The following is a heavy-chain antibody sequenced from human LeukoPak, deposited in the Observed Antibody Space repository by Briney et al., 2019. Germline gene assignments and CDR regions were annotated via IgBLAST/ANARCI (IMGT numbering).Heavy chain of an antibody. V-gene: IGHV1-2*06. Sequence: GASVKVSCMASGYTFTGYSMHWVRQAPGQGLEWMGRINPNSGGTNYAQKFQGRVTMTRDTSISTAYMELSSLRSEDTAVYYCARGTFDYDFWSGYPRREGYYMDVWGKGTTVTVSS. CDR3: ARGTFDYDFWSGYPRREGYYMDV. CDR1: GYTFTGYS. D-gene: IGHD3-3*01. J-gene: IGHJ6*03. CDR2: INPNSGGT.